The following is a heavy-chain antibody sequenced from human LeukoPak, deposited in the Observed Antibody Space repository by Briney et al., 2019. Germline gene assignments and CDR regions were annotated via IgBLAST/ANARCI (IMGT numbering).Heavy chain of an antibody. D-gene: IGHD6-19*01. Sequence: SETLSLTCTVSGGSISSSSYYWGWIRQPPGKGLEWIGSIYYSGSTYYNPSLKSRVTISVDTSKNQFSLKLSSVTAADTAVYYCARPRGAYSSGSYYFDYWGQGTLVTVSS. CDR3: ARPRGAYSSGSYYFDY. J-gene: IGHJ4*02. V-gene: IGHV4-39*01. CDR1: GGSISSSSYY. CDR2: IYYSGST.